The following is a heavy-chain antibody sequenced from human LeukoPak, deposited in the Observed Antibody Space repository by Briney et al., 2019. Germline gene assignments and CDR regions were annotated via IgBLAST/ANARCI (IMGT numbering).Heavy chain of an antibody. CDR1: GYTFTGYY. J-gene: IGHJ3*02. D-gene: IGHD3-10*01. V-gene: IGHV1-2*04. CDR2: INPNSGGT. Sequence: GSVKVSCKASGYTFTGYYMHWVRQAPGQGLEWMGWINPNSGGTNYAQKFQGWVTMTRDTSISTAYMELSRLRSDDTAVYYCARDQLLWFGESIGAFDIWGQGTMVTVSS. CDR3: ARDQLLWFGESIGAFDI.